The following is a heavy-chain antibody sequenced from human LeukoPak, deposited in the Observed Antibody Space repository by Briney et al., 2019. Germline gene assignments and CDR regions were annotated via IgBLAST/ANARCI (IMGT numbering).Heavy chain of an antibody. CDR3: ARHGGLKRSFEI. J-gene: IGHJ3*02. CDR1: GGSISSYY. D-gene: IGHD3-16*01. CDR2: IYYSGST. V-gene: IGHV4-59*08. Sequence: SETLSLTCTVSGGSISSYYWSWIRQPPGRGLERIGYIYYSGSTNYNPSLKSRVTISVDASESQFSLKLSSVTAADTAVYYCARHGGLKRSFEIWGQGTMVTVSS.